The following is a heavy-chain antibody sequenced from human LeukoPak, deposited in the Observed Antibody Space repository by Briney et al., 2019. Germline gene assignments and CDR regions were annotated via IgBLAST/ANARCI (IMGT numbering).Heavy chain of an antibody. CDR2: IYHSGST. V-gene: IGHV4-30-2*01. Sequence: PSQTLSLTCAVSGGSISSGGYSWSWIRQPPGKGLEWIGYIYHSGSTYYKPSLKGRVTISVDRSKNQFSLKLSSVTAAHTAVYYCARGPMIVVLGAFDIWGQGSMVTVSS. CDR1: GGSISSGGYS. CDR3: ARGPMIVVLGAFDI. J-gene: IGHJ3*02. D-gene: IGHD3-22*01.